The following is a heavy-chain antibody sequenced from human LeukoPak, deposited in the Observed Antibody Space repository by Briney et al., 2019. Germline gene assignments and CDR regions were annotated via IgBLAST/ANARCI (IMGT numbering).Heavy chain of an antibody. V-gene: IGHV3-48*03. Sequence: GGSLRLSCAASGFTFSSYEMNWVRQAPGKGLEWVSYISSSGSTIYYADSVKGRFTISRDNAKNSLYLQMNSLRAEDTAVYYCARDPAGMTVSGVAEYNYGMDVWGQGATVTVSS. CDR2: ISSSGSTI. D-gene: IGHD3-3*01. CDR1: GFTFSSYE. J-gene: IGHJ6*02. CDR3: ARDPAGMTVSGVAEYNYGMDV.